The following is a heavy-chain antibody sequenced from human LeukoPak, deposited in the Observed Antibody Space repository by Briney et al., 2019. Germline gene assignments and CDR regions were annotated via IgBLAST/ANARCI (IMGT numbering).Heavy chain of an antibody. CDR3: ASEEGLFY. CDR2: INSGGTT. V-gene: IGHV3-53*01. Sequence: PGGSLRLSCAASGLTVSRIQMTWVRQAPGKGLEWVSVINSGGTTYYADSVKGRFTISRDNSKNTLYLQMNSLRAEDTAVYYCASEEGLFYWGQGTLVTVSS. J-gene: IGHJ4*02. D-gene: IGHD3/OR15-3a*01. CDR1: GLTVSRIQ.